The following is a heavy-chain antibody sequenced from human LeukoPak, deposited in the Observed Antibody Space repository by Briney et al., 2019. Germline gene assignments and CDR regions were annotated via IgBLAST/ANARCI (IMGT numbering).Heavy chain of an antibody. Sequence: GGSLRLSCEASGFTFGDHIMNWVRQLPGKRLEWVAYVSRSGSTVYYADSVKGRFTVSRDNGKSSLYLQMNSLRVEDTALYYCVRQFASWGQGTLVTVSS. CDR1: GFTFGDHI. V-gene: IGHV3-48*01. CDR3: VRQFAS. J-gene: IGHJ4*02. CDR2: VSRSGSTV.